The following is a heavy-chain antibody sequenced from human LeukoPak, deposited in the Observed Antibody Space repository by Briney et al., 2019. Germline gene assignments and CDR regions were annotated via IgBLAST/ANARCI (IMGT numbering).Heavy chain of an antibody. CDR2: VHYSGST. CDR1: GGSISSYY. D-gene: IGHD5-12*01. J-gene: IGHJ4*02. CDR3: ARNSGYDSELPYY. V-gene: IGHV4-59*01. Sequence: SETLSLTCTVSGGSISSYYWSWIRQPPGKGLEWIGYVHYSGSTNYNPSLKSRVTISIDTSKNQFSLKMNSVTAADTAVYYCARNSGYDSELPYYWGQGTLVTVSS.